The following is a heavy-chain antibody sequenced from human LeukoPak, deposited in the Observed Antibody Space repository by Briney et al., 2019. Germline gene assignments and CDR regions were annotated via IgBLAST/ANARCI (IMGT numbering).Heavy chain of an antibody. Sequence: GGSLRLSCAASGFTVSSNYMSWVRQAPGKGPEWVSVIYSGGSTYYADSVKGRFTISRDNSKNTLYLQMNSLRAEDTAVYYCARELAVAGKAGYFDYWGQGTLVTVSS. D-gene: IGHD6-19*01. CDR3: ARELAVAGKAGYFDY. CDR2: IYSGGST. J-gene: IGHJ4*02. CDR1: GFTVSSNY. V-gene: IGHV3-53*01.